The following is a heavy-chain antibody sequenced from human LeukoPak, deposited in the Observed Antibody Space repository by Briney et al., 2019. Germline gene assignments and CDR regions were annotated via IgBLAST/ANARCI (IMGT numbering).Heavy chain of an antibody. V-gene: IGHV3-23*01. CDR1: GFTFSSYA. CDR2: ISGSGGGT. CDR3: AKVEGVNIVVVPAATTSFDY. Sequence: PGGSLRLSCAASGFTFSSYAMSWVRQAPGKGLEWVSAISGSGGGTYYADSVKGRFTISRDNSKNTLYPQMNSLRAEDTAVYYCAKVEGVNIVVVPAATTSFDYWGQGTLVTVSS. J-gene: IGHJ4*02. D-gene: IGHD2-2*01.